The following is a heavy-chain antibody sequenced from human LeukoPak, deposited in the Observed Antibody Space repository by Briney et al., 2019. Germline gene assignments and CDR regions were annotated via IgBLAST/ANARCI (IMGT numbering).Heavy chain of an antibody. CDR1: GYTFSDYY. CDR3: ARPLGSLKEYWWFDP. V-gene: IGHV1-2*02. Sequence: ASVKVSCTASGYTFSDYYIHWLRQAPGQGLEWMGWINPKSGGTNYAQYFQGRVTMTRDTFSTTVYMDLTRLRSDDTAVYFCARPLGSLKEYWWFDPWGQGTLVTVSS. CDR2: INPKSGGT. D-gene: IGHD2/OR15-2a*01. J-gene: IGHJ5*02.